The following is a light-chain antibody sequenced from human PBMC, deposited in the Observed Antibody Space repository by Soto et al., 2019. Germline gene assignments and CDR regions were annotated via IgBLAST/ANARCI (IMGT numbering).Light chain of an antibody. CDR2: DAS. V-gene: IGKV3-11*01. Sequence: EIVLSLSXATVSFSPWEXXXXXXXISQSVSSYLAWYPKNPXQPPRLLIYDASNXATGIPARFSGSGSGTDFTLTTSSLEPEDLLIYYCQQRSNRPPITFGQRTRLEIK. CDR1: QSVSSY. CDR3: QQRSNRPPIT. J-gene: IGKJ5*01.